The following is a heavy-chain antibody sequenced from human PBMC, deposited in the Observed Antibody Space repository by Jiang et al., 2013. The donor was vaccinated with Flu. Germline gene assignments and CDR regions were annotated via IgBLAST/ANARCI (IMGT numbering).Heavy chain of an antibody. J-gene: IGHJ4*02. V-gene: IGHV4-4*07. CDR1: GGSINNYY. CDR2: VYSTGST. Sequence: GSGLVKPSETLSLTCAVSGGSINNYYWSWIRQPAGKGLEWMGRVYSTGSTNYNPSLKSRLRLSVDTSTNQLSLNLTSVTAADTGIYYCAKDSISRGTTGTTRTFDFWGQGTLVTVSS. CDR3: AKDSISRGTTGTTRTFDF. D-gene: IGHD1-1*01.